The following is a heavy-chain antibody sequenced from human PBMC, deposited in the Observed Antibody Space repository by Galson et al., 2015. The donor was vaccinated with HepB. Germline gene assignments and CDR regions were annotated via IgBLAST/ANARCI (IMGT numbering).Heavy chain of an antibody. CDR2: ISAYNGNT. Sequence: SVKVSCKASGYTLTSYGISWVRQAPGQGLEWMGWISAYNGNTNYAQKFQGRVTMTTDTSTSTAYMELRSLRSDDTAVYYCATSGSMTTVLGYYYYGMDVWGQGTTVTVSS. J-gene: IGHJ6*02. V-gene: IGHV1-18*04. CDR3: ATSGSMTTVLGYYYYGMDV. CDR1: GYTLTSYG. D-gene: IGHD4-17*01.